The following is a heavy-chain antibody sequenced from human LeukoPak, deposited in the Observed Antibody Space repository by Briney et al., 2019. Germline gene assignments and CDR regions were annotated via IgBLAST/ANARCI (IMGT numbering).Heavy chain of an antibody. V-gene: IGHV4-61*01. D-gene: IGHD1-26*01. CDR1: GYSISSGYY. CDR2: IYYSGST. J-gene: IGHJ6*03. CDR3: ARGSYVGYYYYMDV. Sequence: SETLSLTCTVSGYSISSGYYWSWIRQPPGKGLEWIGYIYYSGSTNYNPSLKSRVTISVDTSKNQFSLKLSSVTAADTAVYYCARGSYVGYYYYMDVWGKGTTVTVSS.